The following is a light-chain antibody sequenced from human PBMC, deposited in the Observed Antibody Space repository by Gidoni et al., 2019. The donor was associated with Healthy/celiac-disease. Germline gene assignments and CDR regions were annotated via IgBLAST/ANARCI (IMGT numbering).Light chain of an antibody. CDR1: QSVSSY. CDR3: QQRSNWPT. Sequence: EIVLTQSPATRSLSPGERATLSCRASQSVSSYLAWYQQKPGQAPRLLIYDASNRATGIPARFSGSGSWTDFTLTISSLEPEDFAVYYCQQRSNWPTFGGGTKVEIK. V-gene: IGKV3-11*01. J-gene: IGKJ4*01. CDR2: DAS.